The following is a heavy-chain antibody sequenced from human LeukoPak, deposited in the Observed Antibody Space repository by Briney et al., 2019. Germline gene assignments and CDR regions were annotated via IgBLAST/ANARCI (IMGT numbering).Heavy chain of an antibody. D-gene: IGHD2-15*01. Sequence: GASVKVSCKASGYTFTGYYMHWVRQAPGQGLEWMGWINPNSGGTNYAQKFQGRVTMTRDTSISTAYMELSRLRSDDTAVYYCARVPWGWYTVSDYYYGMDVWGQGTTVTVSS. CDR3: ARVPWGWYTVSDYYYGMDV. CDR2: INPNSGGT. J-gene: IGHJ6*02. V-gene: IGHV1-2*02. CDR1: GYTFTGYY.